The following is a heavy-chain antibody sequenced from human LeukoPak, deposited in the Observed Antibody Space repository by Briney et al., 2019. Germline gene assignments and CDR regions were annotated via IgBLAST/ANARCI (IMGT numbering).Heavy chain of an antibody. V-gene: IGHV1-2*06. J-gene: IGHJ4*02. CDR1: GYTFTGYY. D-gene: IGHD6-19*01. CDR2: INPNSGGT. CDR3: ARAHSSGWYFDY. Sequence: ASVKVSCKASGYTFTGYYMHWVRQAPGQGLEWMGRINPNSGGTNYAQKFQGRVTMTRDTSISTAYMELSRLRSDDTAVYYCARAHSSGWYFDYWGQGTLVTVSS.